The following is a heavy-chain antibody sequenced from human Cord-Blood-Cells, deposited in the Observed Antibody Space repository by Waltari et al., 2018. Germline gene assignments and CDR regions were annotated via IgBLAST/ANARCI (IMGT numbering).Heavy chain of an antibody. CDR2: ISYDGSNK. V-gene: IGHV3-30*18. Sequence: QVQLVESGGGVVQPGRSLRLSCAASGFTFSSYGMHLVRQAPGKGLEWVAVISYDGSNKYYVDSVKGRFTISRDNSKNTLYLQMNSLRAEDTAVYYCAKPLGILGAFDIWGQGTMVTVSS. CDR1: GFTFSSYG. J-gene: IGHJ3*02. CDR3: AKPLGILGAFDI. D-gene: IGHD3-16*01.